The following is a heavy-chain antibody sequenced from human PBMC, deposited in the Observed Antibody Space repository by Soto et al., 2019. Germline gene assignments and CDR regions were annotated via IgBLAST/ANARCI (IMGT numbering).Heavy chain of an antibody. CDR1: GGSISSGGYY. V-gene: IGHV4-31*03. D-gene: IGHD6-6*01. CDR3: ARDRRPGNWFDP. J-gene: IGHJ5*02. Sequence: LSLTCTVSGGSISSGGYYWSWIRQHPGKGLEWIGYIYYSGSTYYNPSLKSRVIISVDTSKNQFSLKLSSVTAADTAVYYCARDRRPGNWFDPWGQGTLVTVSS. CDR2: IYYSGST.